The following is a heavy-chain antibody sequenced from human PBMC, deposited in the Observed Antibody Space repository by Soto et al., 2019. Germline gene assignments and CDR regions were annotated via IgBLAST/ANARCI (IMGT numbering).Heavy chain of an antibody. Sequence: PSETLFLTCTVSGGSLSSFYWSWIRQPPGKGLEWIGYIYDSGSTNYNPSLKSRVTISVDTSKNQFSLRLTSVTAADTAVYYCAAAPRYWGQGTLVPVSS. CDR1: GGSLSSFY. V-gene: IGHV4-59*01. CDR3: AAAPRY. CDR2: IYDSGST. D-gene: IGHD2-15*01. J-gene: IGHJ4*02.